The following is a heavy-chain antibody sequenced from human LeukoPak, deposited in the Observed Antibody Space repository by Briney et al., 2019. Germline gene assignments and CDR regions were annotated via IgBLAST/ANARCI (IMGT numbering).Heavy chain of an antibody. D-gene: IGHD1-26*01. J-gene: IGHJ4*02. Sequence: PGGSLRLSCAGSGFTLSSYAMSWVRQAPGQGLECVSTISGSGDRTNYADSVKGRFTISRDSSKNTLYLQMSSLRAEDTAVYYCAKRITVGSTGHYFDHWGRGALVTVSS. CDR1: GFTLSSYA. CDR2: ISGSGDRT. CDR3: AKRITVGSTGHYFDH. V-gene: IGHV3-23*01.